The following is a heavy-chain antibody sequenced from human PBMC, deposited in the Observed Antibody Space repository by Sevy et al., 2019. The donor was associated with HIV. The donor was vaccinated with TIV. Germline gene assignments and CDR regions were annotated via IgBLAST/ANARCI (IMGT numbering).Heavy chain of an antibody. Sequence: GGSLRLSCAASGFTFSSYWMSWVRQAPGKGLEWVANIKQDGSEKYYVDSLKGRFTISRDNAKNSLYLQMNSLRAEDTAVYYCASAGIVVVVAARKEHYGMDVWGQGTTVTVSS. CDR2: IKQDGSEK. V-gene: IGHV3-7*01. CDR3: ASAGIVVVVAARKEHYGMDV. CDR1: GFTFSSYW. D-gene: IGHD2-15*01. J-gene: IGHJ6*02.